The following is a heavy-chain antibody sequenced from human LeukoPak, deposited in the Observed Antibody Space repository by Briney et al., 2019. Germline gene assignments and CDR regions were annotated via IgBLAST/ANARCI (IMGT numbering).Heavy chain of an antibody. D-gene: IGHD3-22*01. J-gene: IGHJ4*02. V-gene: IGHV1-18*01. CDR1: GYTFTSYG. CDR2: ISAYNGNT. CDR3: ARFLNYYDSSRYFDY. Sequence: ASVKVSCKASGYTFTSYGISWVRQAPGQGLEWMGWISAYNGNTNYAQMLQGRVTMTTGTSTSTAYMELRSLRSDDTAVYYCARFLNYYDSSRYFDYWGQGTLVTVSS.